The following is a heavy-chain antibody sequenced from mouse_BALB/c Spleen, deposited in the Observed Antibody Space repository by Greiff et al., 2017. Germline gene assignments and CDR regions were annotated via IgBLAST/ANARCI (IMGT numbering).Heavy chain of an antibody. CDR1: GYTFTSYY. V-gene: IGHV1S56*01. J-gene: IGHJ4*01. CDR2: IYPGDGST. CDR3: ARRDDYDYAMDY. D-gene: IGHD2-4*01. Sequence: QVQLKESGPELVKPGASVKMSCKASGYTFTSYYIHWVKQRPGQGLEWIGWIYPGDGSTKYNEKFKGKTTLTADKSSSTAYMLLSSLTSEDSAIYFCARRDDYDYAMDYWGQGTSVTVSS.